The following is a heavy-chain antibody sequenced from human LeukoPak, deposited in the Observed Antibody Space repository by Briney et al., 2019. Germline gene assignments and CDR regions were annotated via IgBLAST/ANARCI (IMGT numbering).Heavy chain of an antibody. V-gene: IGHV4-61*02. CDR2: IYTSGST. D-gene: IGHD1-1*01. Sequence: PSQTLSLTCTVSGGSVSSGTYYWNWIRQPAGKGLEWIGRIYTSGSTNYNPSLKSRVTISVDTSKNQFSLNLTSVTAADSAVYYCARVSWFPGTSYYYMDVWGKGTTVTVSS. J-gene: IGHJ6*03. CDR3: ARVSWFPGTSYYYMDV. CDR1: GGSVSSGTYY.